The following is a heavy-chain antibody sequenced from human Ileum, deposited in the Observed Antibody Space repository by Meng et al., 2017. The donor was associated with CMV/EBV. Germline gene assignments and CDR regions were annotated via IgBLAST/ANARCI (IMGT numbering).Heavy chain of an antibody. D-gene: IGHD2-21*01. J-gene: IGHJ4*02. Sequence: GGSLRLSCAASGFPFGDYAMHWVRQAPGKGLEWVSGISWNNGGIAYADSVKGRFTISRDNAKNSLYLQMNSLRPEDTALYYCAKDLWGSTLYYLASWGRGTLVTVSS. CDR3: AKDLWGSTLYYLAS. CDR2: ISWNNGGI. CDR1: GFPFGDYA. V-gene: IGHV3-9*01.